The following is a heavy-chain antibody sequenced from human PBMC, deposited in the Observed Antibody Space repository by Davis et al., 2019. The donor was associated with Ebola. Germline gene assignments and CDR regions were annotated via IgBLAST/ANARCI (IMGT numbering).Heavy chain of an antibody. CDR2: INAGNGNT. CDR3: ASLIGNNWYYFDY. Sequence: AASVKVSCKASGYTFTSYYMHWVRQAPGQRLEWMGWINAGNGNTKYSQKFQGRVTITRDTSASTAYMELSSLTSEDTAVYYCASLIGNNWYYFDYWGQGTLVTVSS. CDR1: GYTFTSYY. V-gene: IGHV1-3*01. J-gene: IGHJ4*02. D-gene: IGHD1-1*01.